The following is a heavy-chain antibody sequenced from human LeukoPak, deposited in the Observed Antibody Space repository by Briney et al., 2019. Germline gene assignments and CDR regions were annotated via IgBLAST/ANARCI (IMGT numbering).Heavy chain of an antibody. J-gene: IGHJ4*02. Sequence: PGGSLRLSCAASGFTFSSYWVHWVRQAPGEGLVWVSRINSDGSSTSYADSVKGRFTISRDNAKNTLCLQMNSLRAEDTAVYYCARDPDEWIQLGHFDYWGQGTLVTVSS. D-gene: IGHD5-18*01. CDR1: GFTFSSYW. V-gene: IGHV3-74*01. CDR2: INSDGSST. CDR3: ARDPDEWIQLGHFDY.